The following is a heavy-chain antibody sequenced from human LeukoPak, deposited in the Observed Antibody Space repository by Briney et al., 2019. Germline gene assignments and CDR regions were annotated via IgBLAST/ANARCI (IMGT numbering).Heavy chain of an antibody. Sequence: EPGGSLRLSCAASGFTFRNYDIHWVRQAPGKGLEWVAVTSSDLNVKLYADSVKGRFTISRDNSRSTLYLQMNSLRPEDTAIYYCAREGYYGSGSPPSLYFDYWGQGTLVTVSS. D-gene: IGHD3-10*01. J-gene: IGHJ4*02. CDR2: TSSDLNVK. CDR1: GFTFRNYD. CDR3: AREGYYGSGSPPSLYFDY. V-gene: IGHV3-30-3*01.